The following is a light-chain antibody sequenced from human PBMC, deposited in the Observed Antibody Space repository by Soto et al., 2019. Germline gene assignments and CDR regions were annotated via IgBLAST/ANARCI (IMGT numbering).Light chain of an antibody. J-gene: IGKJ4*01. CDR3: QQYNNWPLT. V-gene: IGKV3D-15*01. CDR1: QSVSYN. Sequence: ETVMTQSPATLSVSPGDRATLSCSASQSVSYNLAWYQQKPGQAPRLLIYDASTRATGIPARFSGSASGTEFTLTISSLLSEDFAVYYGQQYNNWPLTFGGGTKVEMK. CDR2: DAS.